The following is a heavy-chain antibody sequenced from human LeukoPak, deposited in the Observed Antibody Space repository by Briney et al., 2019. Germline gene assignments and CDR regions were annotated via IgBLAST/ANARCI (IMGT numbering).Heavy chain of an antibody. V-gene: IGHV3-7*04. J-gene: IGHJ4*02. CDR1: GFTFSGYL. Sequence: GGSLRLSCTASGFTFSGYLMSWVRQAPGKGLEWVANIREDGGEKNYVDSVKGRFTISRDNAKNSLYLQMNSLRAEDTAVYYCARDRGWYHADYWGQGTLVTVSA. D-gene: IGHD6-19*01. CDR2: IREDGGEK. CDR3: ARDRGWYHADY.